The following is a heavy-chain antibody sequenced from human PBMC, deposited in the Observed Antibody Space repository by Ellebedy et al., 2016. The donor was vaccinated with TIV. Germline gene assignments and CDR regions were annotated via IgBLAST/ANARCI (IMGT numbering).Heavy chain of an antibody. V-gene: IGHV3-23*01. CDR1: GFTFNNYA. J-gene: IGHJ4*02. D-gene: IGHD1-1*01. Sequence: GESLKISCAASGFTFNNYAVTWVRQAPGRGLEWVSTLPAHDRKIFYAASLKGLFTTSADSSNTTLFLQMTNLRADDSAVYYCAKDLTGISISYFASWGPGTLVTVAA. CDR2: LPAHDRKI. CDR3: AKDLTGISISYFAS.